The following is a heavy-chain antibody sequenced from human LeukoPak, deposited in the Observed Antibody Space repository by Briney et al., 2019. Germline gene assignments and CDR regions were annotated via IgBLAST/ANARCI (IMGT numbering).Heavy chain of an antibody. D-gene: IGHD6-19*01. V-gene: IGHV3-49*03. CDR2: ISGGTT. CDR3: SRGSGWLSVY. Sequence: GRSLRLTCTASGFTFGDYLMSWFRQAPGKGLEWIGFISGGTTEYAASVKGRFTISRDDSTSIAYLQMNSLTTEDTAVYYCSRGSGWLSVYWGQGTLVTVSS. J-gene: IGHJ4*02. CDR1: GFTFGDYL.